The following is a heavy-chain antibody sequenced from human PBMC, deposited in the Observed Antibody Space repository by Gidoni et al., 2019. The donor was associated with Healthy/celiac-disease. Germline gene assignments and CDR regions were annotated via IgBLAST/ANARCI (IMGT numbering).Heavy chain of an antibody. Sequence: QVQLQQCGAGLVKPSETLSLTCSANGGSFSGYSWSWIRHPPGKGLAWIGEINHSRIPNYNPSFKSRVTLSGDTSKNQFALRLSSVTAADTAVYYCARVGYSYGYRYYYGMDVWGQGTTVTVSS. CDR3: ARVGYSYGYRYYYGMDV. CDR1: GGSFSGYS. V-gene: IGHV4-34*01. CDR2: INHSRIP. D-gene: IGHD5-18*01. J-gene: IGHJ6*02.